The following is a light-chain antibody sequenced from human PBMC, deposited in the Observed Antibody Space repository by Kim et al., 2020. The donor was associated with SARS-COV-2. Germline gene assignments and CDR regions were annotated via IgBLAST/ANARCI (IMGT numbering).Light chain of an antibody. Sequence: DIQMTQSPSFVSASVGDRVSITCRASQDVRNWLAWYQQKPGKAPNLLVYAASTLQGGVPSRFSGSGSGTEFTLTISSLQPEDLGTYYCQQANSFPYTVGQGTKLEI. CDR1: QDVRNW. CDR2: AAS. CDR3: QQANSFPYT. V-gene: IGKV1-12*01. J-gene: IGKJ2*01.